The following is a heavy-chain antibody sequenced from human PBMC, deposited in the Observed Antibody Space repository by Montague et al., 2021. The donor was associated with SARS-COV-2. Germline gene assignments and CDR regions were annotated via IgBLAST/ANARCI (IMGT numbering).Heavy chain of an antibody. V-gene: IGHV4-61*02. D-gene: IGHD6-19*01. CDR1: GGSISNGSYY. Sequence: TLSLTCSVSGGSISNGSYYWSWIRQPAGKGLEWIGRIYISGSTNYNPSLKSRVTMSVDTSKNQFSLQLSSVAASDTAVYYCARHSGGSEVAGLDYWGQGILVTVSS. CDR3: ARHSGGSEVAGLDY. CDR2: IYISGST. J-gene: IGHJ4*02.